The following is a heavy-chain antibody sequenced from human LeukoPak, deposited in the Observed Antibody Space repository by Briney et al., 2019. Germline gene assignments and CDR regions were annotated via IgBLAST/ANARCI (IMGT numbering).Heavy chain of an antibody. J-gene: IGHJ4*02. Sequence: PGGSLRLSCTVSGFTVSSNSMSWVRQAPGKGLEWVSFIYSDNTHYSDSVKGRFTISRDKSKNTLYLQMNSLRAEDTAAYYCARRAGAYSHPYDYWGQGTLVTVSS. V-gene: IGHV3-53*01. CDR3: ARRAGAYSHPYDY. D-gene: IGHD4/OR15-4a*01. CDR1: GFTVSSNS. CDR2: IYSDNT.